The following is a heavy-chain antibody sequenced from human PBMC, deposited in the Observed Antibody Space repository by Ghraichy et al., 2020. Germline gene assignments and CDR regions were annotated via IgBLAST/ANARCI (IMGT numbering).Heavy chain of an antibody. V-gene: IGHV1-18*04. D-gene: IGHD1-1*01. CDR2: ISAYNVNT. Sequence: ASVKVSCKASGYTFTSYGISWVRQAPGQGLEWMGWISAYNVNTNYAQKLQGRVTMTTDTSTSTAYMELRSLRSDDTAVYYCARGLGTTSPYYYYGMDVGGQGTTVTVSS. J-gene: IGHJ6*02. CDR3: ARGLGTTSPYYYYGMDV. CDR1: GYTFTSYG.